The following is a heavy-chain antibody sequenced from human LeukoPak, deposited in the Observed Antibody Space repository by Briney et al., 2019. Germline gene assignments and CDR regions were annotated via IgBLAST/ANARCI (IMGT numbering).Heavy chain of an antibody. V-gene: IGHV3-20*04. CDR1: GFTFVDYG. Sequence: AGGSLRLSCATSGFTFVDYGLSWVRRAPGKGLEWLCAINYNGAITDYADSVKGRFTISRDNAKNSLYLRMDSLRAEDTALYYRARDSLGPSFSVSHFDLWGQGTLVTVSS. J-gene: IGHJ4*02. CDR2: INYNGAIT. CDR3: ARDSLGPSFSVSHFDL. D-gene: IGHD3-3*02.